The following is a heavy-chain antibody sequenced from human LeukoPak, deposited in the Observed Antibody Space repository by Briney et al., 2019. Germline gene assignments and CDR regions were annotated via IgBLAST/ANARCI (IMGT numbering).Heavy chain of an antibody. Sequence: GGSLRLSCAASEFSVGSNYMTWVRQAPGKGLEWVSLIYSGGSTYYADSVKGRFTISRDNSKNTLYLQMNSLRAEDTAVYYCARGGSSDVFDIWGQGTLVTVSS. CDR3: ARGGSSDVFDI. V-gene: IGHV3-66*01. CDR2: IYSGGST. CDR1: EFSVGSNY. J-gene: IGHJ3*02.